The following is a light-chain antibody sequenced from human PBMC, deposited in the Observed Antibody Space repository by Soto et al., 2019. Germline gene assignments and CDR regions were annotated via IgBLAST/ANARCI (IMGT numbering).Light chain of an antibody. Sequence: EIVLTQSPATLSFSPGERATLSCRASQSVPRSYLAWYQQKPGQAPRLLIYGTSSRATGIPDRFSGSGSGTDFTLTISRLEPEDFAVFYCQQYGSSITFGQGTRLEI. CDR3: QQYGSSIT. J-gene: IGKJ5*01. V-gene: IGKV3-20*01. CDR1: QSVPRSY. CDR2: GTS.